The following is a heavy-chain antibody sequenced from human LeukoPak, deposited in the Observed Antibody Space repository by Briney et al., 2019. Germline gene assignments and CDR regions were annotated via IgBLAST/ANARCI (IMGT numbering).Heavy chain of an antibody. CDR2: INPNTGGT. CDR1: GYTFTGYY. Sequence: GASVKVSCKASGYTFTGYYTHWVRQAPGQRLEWMGWINPNTGGTNYAQKFQGRVTMTRDTSISTAYMELSRLTSDDTAVYYCARLGGRYDALDIWGQGTMVTVSS. CDR3: ARLGGRYDALDI. V-gene: IGHV1-2*02. J-gene: IGHJ3*02. D-gene: IGHD3-16*01.